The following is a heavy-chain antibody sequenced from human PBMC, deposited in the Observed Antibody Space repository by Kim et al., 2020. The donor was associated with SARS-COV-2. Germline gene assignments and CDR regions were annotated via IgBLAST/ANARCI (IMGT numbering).Heavy chain of an antibody. V-gene: IGHV3-30*03. D-gene: IGHD6-25*01. CDR2: ISYDGSNK. CDR1: GFTFSSYG. J-gene: IGHJ4*02. CDR3: TMGGPTDRPLTATPFDY. Sequence: GGSLRLSCAASGFTFSSYGMHWVRQAPGKGLEWVAVISYDGSNKYYADSVKGRFTISRDNSKNTLYLQMNSLRTEDTAVYYCTMGGPTDRPLTATPFDYWGQGTLVTVSS.